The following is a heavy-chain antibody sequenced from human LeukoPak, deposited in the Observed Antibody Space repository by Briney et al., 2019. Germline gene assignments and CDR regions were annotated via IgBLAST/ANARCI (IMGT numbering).Heavy chain of an antibody. Sequence: NPSETLSLTCTVSGGSVSSGSYYWSWIRQPPGKGLEWIGYIYYSGSTNYDPSLKSRVTISVDTSKNQFSLKLRSVTAADTAVYYCARAGHYYDILTGYYGLDYWGQGTLVTVSS. J-gene: IGHJ4*02. CDR1: GGSVSSGSYY. CDR3: ARAGHYYDILTGYYGLDY. V-gene: IGHV4-61*01. CDR2: IYYSGST. D-gene: IGHD3-9*01.